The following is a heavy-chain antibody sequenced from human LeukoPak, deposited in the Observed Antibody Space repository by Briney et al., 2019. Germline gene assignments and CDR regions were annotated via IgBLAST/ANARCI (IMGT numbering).Heavy chain of an antibody. CDR3: ARDPRWLTPDCTSTSCYENYFDP. V-gene: IGHV4-38-2*02. CDR2: IYHSGSA. D-gene: IGHD2-2*01. J-gene: IGHJ5*02. CDR1: GYSISSGYQ. Sequence: PSETLSLTCGVSGYSISSGYQWAWIRQSPGNGLEWIGSIYHSGSAHYNPSLKSRVTISVETSKNQFSLNMYSVTAADTAVYYCARDPRWLTPDCTSTSCYENYFDPWGQGTLVTVSS.